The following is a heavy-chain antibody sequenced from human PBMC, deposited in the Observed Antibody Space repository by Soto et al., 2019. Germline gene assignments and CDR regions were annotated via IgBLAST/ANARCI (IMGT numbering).Heavy chain of an antibody. CDR1: GYTFTNYG. CDR2: ISTDNGNT. CDR3: ARDGVGGGAAGIPYYHHGMYV. V-gene: IGHV1-18*01. J-gene: IGHJ6*02. D-gene: IGHD6-13*01. Sequence: ASVKVSCKASGYTFTNYGISWVRQAPGQGLEGMGWISTDNGNTNSARKLQGRVTMTTDTSTSTAYMELRSLRSDDTAMYYCARDGVGGGAAGIPYYHHGMYVWGPGPKMTLYS.